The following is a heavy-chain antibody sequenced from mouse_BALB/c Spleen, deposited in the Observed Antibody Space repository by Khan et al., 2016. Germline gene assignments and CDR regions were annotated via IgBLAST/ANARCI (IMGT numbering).Heavy chain of an antibody. CDR2: IWAGGST. Sequence: QVQLKESGPGLVAPSQSLSITCTVSGFSLTTYGVHWVRQPPGKGLEWLGVIWAGGSTNYNSALMSRLSISKDNSKSHVFLKMNSLQTDDTATYYCARDRYDGTSYCDYWGQGTTLTVSS. D-gene: IGHD1-1*01. CDR1: GFSLTTYG. J-gene: IGHJ2*01. CDR3: ARDRYDGTSYCDY. V-gene: IGHV2-9*02.